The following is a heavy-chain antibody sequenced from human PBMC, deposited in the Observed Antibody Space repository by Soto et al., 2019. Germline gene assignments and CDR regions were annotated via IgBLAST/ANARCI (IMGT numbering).Heavy chain of an antibody. J-gene: IGHJ4*02. CDR2: ISYDGSNK. Sequence: QVQLVESGGGVVQPGRSLRLSCAASGFTFSNYAMHWVRQAPGKGLEWVAVISYDGSNKYYADSVKGRFTISRDNPKNTLYLQMNSLRAEDTAVYYCAKDISSYSGSYTYYFDYWGQGPLVTVSS. CDR3: AKDISSYSGSYTYYFDY. V-gene: IGHV3-30*18. CDR1: GFTFSNYA. D-gene: IGHD1-26*01.